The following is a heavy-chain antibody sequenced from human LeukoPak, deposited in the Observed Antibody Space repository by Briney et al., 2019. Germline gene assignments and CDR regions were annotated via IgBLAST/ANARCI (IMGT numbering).Heavy chain of an antibody. CDR1: GSSISSGYY. Sequence: SETLSLTCAVSGSSISSGYYWDWIRQPPGKGLEWIGSIYHSGSTYYNTSLKGRVTISLDMSKNQFSLRLRSVTAADTAMYYCARRRYDFWSGSPLDYWGRGTLVTASS. CDR3: ARRRYDFWSGSPLDY. D-gene: IGHD3-3*01. CDR2: IYHSGST. J-gene: IGHJ4*02. V-gene: IGHV4-38-2*01.